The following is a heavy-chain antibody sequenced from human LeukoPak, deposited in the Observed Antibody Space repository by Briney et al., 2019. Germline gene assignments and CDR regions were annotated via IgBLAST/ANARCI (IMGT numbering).Heavy chain of an antibody. J-gene: IGHJ4*02. CDR3: ARPRGFSYGKGEALGIDY. V-gene: IGHV4-39*01. CDR2: YYYTGTT. D-gene: IGHD5-18*01. Sequence: ASETLSLTCTVSGGSISSYYWGWIRQPPGKGLEWIGAYYYTGTTYSNPSLKSRVTISVDTSKNQFSLNLTSVTAAETAVYYCARPRGFSYGKGEALGIDYWGQGSVVTVSS. CDR1: GGSISSYY.